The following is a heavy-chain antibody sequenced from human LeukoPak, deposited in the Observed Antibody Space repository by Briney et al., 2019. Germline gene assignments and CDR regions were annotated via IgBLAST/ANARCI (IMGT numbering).Heavy chain of an antibody. J-gene: IGHJ4*02. CDR1: GFTFSGYW. D-gene: IGHD2-15*01. CDR3: ARKYCSGGSCYWVDDY. Sequence: GGSLRLSCAASGFTFSGYWMHWVRQDPGKGLVWVSRINSDGSSTSYADSVKGRFTISRDYAKNTLYLQMNSLRAEDTAVYYCARKYCSGGSCYWVDDYWGQGTLVTVSS. V-gene: IGHV3-74*01. CDR2: INSDGSST.